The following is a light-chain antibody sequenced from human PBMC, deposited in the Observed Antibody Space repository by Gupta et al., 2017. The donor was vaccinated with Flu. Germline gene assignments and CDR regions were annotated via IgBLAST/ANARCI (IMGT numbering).Light chain of an antibody. J-gene: IGLJ2*01. CDR1: SRLASSSNY. CDR2: GTN. CDR3: LLYLGSGISL. V-gene: IGLV8-61*01. Sequence: QTVVTQESSLSVSPGGTVTLTCGLSSRLASSSNYPSWYRQTPGQAPRTLVYGTNNHSPVVPDRFFGAIVGDKAALTITGAQADDESNYYCLLYLGSGISLFGGGTKLTVL.